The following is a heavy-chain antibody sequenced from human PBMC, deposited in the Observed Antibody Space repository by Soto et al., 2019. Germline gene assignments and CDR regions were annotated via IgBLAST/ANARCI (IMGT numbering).Heavy chain of an antibody. CDR2: IFYLSTT. D-gene: IGHD3-3*01. CDR3: ATLAAFGVRSPPGLDN. Sequence: SETLSLTCTVSGASVKTGGYYWTWIRQFPGKGLEWMGYIFYLSTTYYNPSLASRISISLGTSKNQFSLKLHSVTAADTAVYYCATLAAFGVRSPPGLDNWGQGTLVTVSS. CDR1: GASVKTGGYY. V-gene: IGHV4-31*03. J-gene: IGHJ4*02.